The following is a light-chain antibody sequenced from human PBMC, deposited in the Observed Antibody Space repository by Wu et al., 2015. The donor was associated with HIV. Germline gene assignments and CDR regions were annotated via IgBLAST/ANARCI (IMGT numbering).Light chain of an antibody. V-gene: IGKV3-15*01. CDR2: GAS. Sequence: SCRANXNINTNLVSVSAESWPRLPRLIIHGASIRATGIPARFSGSGSGTEFTLTISSVQSEDFAVYYCQQYRYWPPFTFGPGTRVDIK. CDR3: QQYRYWPPFT. CDR1: XNINTN. J-gene: IGKJ3*01.